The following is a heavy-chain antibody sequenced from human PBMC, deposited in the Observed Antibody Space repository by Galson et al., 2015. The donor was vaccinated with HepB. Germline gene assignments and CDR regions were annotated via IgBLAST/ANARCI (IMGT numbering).Heavy chain of an antibody. V-gene: IGHV3-30*04. Sequence: SLRLSCAASGFTFSSYAMHWVRQAPGKGLEWVAVISYDGSNKYYADSVKGRFTISRDNSKNTLYLQMNSLRAEDTAVYYCARNGYYYDSSGYYVFWGQGTMVTVSS. J-gene: IGHJ3*01. CDR2: ISYDGSNK. D-gene: IGHD3-22*01. CDR1: GFTFSSYA. CDR3: ARNGYYYDSSGYYVF.